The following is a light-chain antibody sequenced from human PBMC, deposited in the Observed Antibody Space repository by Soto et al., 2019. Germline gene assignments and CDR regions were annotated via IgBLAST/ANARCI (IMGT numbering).Light chain of an antibody. Sequence: DIQLTQAPSFLSASAGDRVSITCRASQAISSYLAWYQQKPGRAPKLLIYAASTLQSGVPSRFSGSGSGTEFTLTITSLQPEDFATYYCQQLNSFPITFGQGKRLEI. V-gene: IGKV1-9*01. CDR2: AAS. J-gene: IGKJ5*01. CDR1: QAISSY. CDR3: QQLNSFPIT.